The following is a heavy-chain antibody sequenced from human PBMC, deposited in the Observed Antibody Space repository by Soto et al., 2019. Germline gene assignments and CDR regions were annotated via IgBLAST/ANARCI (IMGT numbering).Heavy chain of an antibody. CDR1: GASISSNY. J-gene: IGHJ4*02. D-gene: IGHD6-13*01. Sequence: SETLSLTCTVSGASISSNYWTWIRQPPGKGLEWIGYVYNSGSTNYNPSLKSRVTISEDTSKSQFSLKVNSMTAADTAVYYCARYRREAVAGYTLDNWGQGILVTVSS. V-gene: IGHV4-59*01. CDR2: VYNSGST. CDR3: ARYRREAVAGYTLDN.